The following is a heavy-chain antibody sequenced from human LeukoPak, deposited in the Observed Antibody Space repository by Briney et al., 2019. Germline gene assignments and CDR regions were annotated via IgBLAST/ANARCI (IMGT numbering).Heavy chain of an antibody. CDR1: GGSISSSSYY. V-gene: IGHV4-39*01. CDR2: FYYSGNT. CDR3: ARQWDIVATWGRWFDP. J-gene: IGHJ5*02. Sequence: PSETLSLTCTVSGGSISSSSYYWGWIRQPPGKGLEWIGSFYYSGNTYYNSSLESRVTISVDTSKNQFSLKLTSVTAADTAIYYCARQWDIVATWGRWFDPWGQGILVTVSS. D-gene: IGHD5-12*01.